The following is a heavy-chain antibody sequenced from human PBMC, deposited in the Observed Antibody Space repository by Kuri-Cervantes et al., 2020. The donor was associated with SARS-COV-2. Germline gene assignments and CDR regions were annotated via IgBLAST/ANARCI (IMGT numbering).Heavy chain of an antibody. CDR3: ARAPRGRYSGSFFDY. CDR2: IYYSGST. V-gene: IGHV4-39*07. D-gene: IGHD1-26*01. J-gene: IGHJ4*02. CDR1: GGSISSSSYY. Sequence: GSLRLSCTVSGGSISSSSYYWGWIRQPPGKGLEWIGSIYYSGSTYYNPSLKSRVTISVDTSKNQFSLKLSSVTAADTAVYYCARAPRGRYSGSFFDYWGQGTLVTVSS.